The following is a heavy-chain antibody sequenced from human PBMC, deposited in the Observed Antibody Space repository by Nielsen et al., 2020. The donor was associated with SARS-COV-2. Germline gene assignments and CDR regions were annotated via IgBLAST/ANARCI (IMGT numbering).Heavy chain of an antibody. V-gene: IGHV3-53*01. D-gene: IGHD5-12*01. CDR3: ARALATLFDY. Sequence: GSLKISCAASGFTVSSNYMSWVRQAPGKGLEWVSVIYSGGSTYYADSVKGRFTISRDNSKNTLYLQMNSLRAEDTAVYYCARALATLFDYWGQGTLVTVSS. CDR2: IYSGGST. J-gene: IGHJ4*02. CDR1: GFTVSSNY.